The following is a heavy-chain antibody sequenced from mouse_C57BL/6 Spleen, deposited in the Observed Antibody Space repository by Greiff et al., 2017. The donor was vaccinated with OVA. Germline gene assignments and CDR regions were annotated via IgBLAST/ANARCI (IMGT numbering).Heavy chain of an antibody. CDR3: AKALRAYYAMDY. J-gene: IGHJ4*01. V-gene: IGHV5-17*01. CDR1: GFTFSDYG. D-gene: IGHD3-3*01. CDR2: ISSGSSTI. Sequence: EVHLVESGGGLVKPGGSLKLSCAASGFTFSDYGMHWVRQAPEKGLEWVAYISSGSSTIYYADTVKGRFTISRDNAKNTLFLQMTSLRSEDTAMYYCAKALRAYYAMDYWGQGTSVTVSS.